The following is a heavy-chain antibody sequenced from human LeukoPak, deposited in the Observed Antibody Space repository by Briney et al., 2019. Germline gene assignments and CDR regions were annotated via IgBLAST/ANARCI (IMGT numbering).Heavy chain of an antibody. V-gene: IGHV1-46*01. CDR1: GYTFTSYY. CDR2: INPSGSST. D-gene: IGHD7-27*01. J-gene: IGHJ3*02. Sequence: ASVKVSCKASGYTFTSYYMHWVRQAPGQGLEWMGIINPSGSSTSYAQKFQGRVTMTRDTSISTAYMELSRLRSDDTAVYYCAGHWGSNDAFDIWGPGTMVTVSS. CDR3: AGHWGSNDAFDI.